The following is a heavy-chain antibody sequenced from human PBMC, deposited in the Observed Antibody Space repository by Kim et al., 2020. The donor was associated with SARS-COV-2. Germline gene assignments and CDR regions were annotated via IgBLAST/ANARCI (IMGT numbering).Heavy chain of an antibody. CDR2: ISSSGSSI. V-gene: IGHV3-48*03. J-gene: IGHJ6*02. D-gene: IGHD2-15*01. CDR1: GFTFSSYE. Sequence: GGSLRLSCAASGFTFSSYEMNWVRQAQGKGLEWVSYISSSGSSIYYADSVKGRFTNSRDNAKNSLYLQMNSLRAEDTAVSYCAREGCSGGSCYLGQSSVDVWGHRTTVTLSS. CDR3: AREGCSGGSCYLGQSSVDV.